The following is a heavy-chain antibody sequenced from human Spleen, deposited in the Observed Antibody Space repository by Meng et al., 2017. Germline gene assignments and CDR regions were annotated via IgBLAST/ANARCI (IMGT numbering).Heavy chain of an antibody. CDR1: GYNFPDYD. CDR3: ARDEDISAAGKLFGDY. Sequence: LLAQSGTAVNKPRASVKFACKPSGYNFPDYDIHWVRRAPGQGLEWMGRINPKSGDTHYAQKFQARVTMTGDTSISTAYMELSGLRSDDTAMYYCARDEDISAAGKLFGDYWGQGTLVTVSS. J-gene: IGHJ4*02. CDR2: INPKSGDT. D-gene: IGHD6-25*01. V-gene: IGHV1-2*06.